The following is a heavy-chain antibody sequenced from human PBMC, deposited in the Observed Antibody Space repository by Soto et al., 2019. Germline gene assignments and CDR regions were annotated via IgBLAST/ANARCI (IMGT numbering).Heavy chain of an antibody. CDR3: ARAIEEVPAAAQGY. J-gene: IGHJ4*02. Sequence: SLRLSCVVSLFTFHNYGMSWVRQSPGKGLEWPSSIDSTGTYIYYANSLKGRFTISRDNAKGSLYLQMNSLRAEDTAVYYCARAIEEVPAAAQGYWGQGTPVTVSS. V-gene: IGHV3-21*01. CDR2: IDSTGTYI. CDR1: LFTFHNYG. D-gene: IGHD2-2*01.